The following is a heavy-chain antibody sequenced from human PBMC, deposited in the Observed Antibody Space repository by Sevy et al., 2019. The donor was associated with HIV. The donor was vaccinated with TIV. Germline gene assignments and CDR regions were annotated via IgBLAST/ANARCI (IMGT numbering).Heavy chain of an antibody. J-gene: IGHJ6*02. D-gene: IGHD6-25*01. CDR2: IRSKAYNFAT. Sequence: GGCLRLSCAASGFAFSGSTVHWVRQASGKGLEWVGRIRSKAYNFATTYAASLKGRFTISRDDSKNTAYLQLNGLKTEDTAVYYCTGSAPYPMDVWGQGTTVTVSS. CDR1: GFAFSGST. CDR3: TGSAPYPMDV. V-gene: IGHV3-73*01.